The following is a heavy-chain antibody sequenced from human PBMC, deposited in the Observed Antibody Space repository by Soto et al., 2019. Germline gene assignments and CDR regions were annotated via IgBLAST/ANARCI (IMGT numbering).Heavy chain of an antibody. Sequence: PSETLSLTCTVSGGSISSYYWSWLRQPPGKGLEWIGYIYYSGSTNYNPSLKSRVTISVDTSKNQFSLKLSSVTAADTAVYYCASARSGWYYCDYWGQGTLVTVSS. CDR3: ASARSGWYYCDY. V-gene: IGHV4-59*01. J-gene: IGHJ4*02. D-gene: IGHD6-19*01. CDR2: IYYSGST. CDR1: GGSISSYY.